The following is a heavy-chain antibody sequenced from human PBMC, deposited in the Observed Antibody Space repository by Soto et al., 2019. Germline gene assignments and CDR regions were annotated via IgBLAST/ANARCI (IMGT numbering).Heavy chain of an antibody. D-gene: IGHD6-19*01. CDR2: IIPIFGTA. CDR3: AREKVAGRLYYFDY. J-gene: IGHJ4*02. CDR1: GGTFSSYA. V-gene: IGHV1-69*12. Sequence: QVQLVQSGAEVKKPGSSVKVSCKASGGTFSSYAISWVRQAPGQGLEWMGGIIPIFGTANYAQKFQGRVTITADEATSTAYMEGSRLRSEDTAGYYCAREKVAGRLYYFDYGGQGTLVTVCS.